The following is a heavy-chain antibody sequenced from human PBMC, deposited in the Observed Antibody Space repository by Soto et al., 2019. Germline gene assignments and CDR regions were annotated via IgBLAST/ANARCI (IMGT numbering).Heavy chain of an antibody. CDR3: ARVDTAMVYYGMDV. CDR1: GYTFTSYY. J-gene: IGHJ6*02. V-gene: IGHV1-46*01. D-gene: IGHD5-18*01. Sequence: ASVKVSGKASGYTFTSYYMHWVRQAPGQGLEWMGIINPSGGSTSYAQKFQGRVTMTRDTSTSTACMELSSLRSEDTAVYYCARVDTAMVYYGMDVWGQGTTVTVSS. CDR2: INPSGGST.